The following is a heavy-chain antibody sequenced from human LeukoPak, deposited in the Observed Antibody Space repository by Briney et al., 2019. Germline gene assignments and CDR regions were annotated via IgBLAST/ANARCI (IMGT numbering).Heavy chain of an antibody. CDR1: GYTFTSYG. J-gene: IGHJ4*02. CDR3: ARRRYCSSTSCYALGYFDD. D-gene: IGHD2-2*01. Sequence: ASVKVSCKASGYTFTSYGISWVRQAPGQGLEWMGWISAYNGNTNYAQKLQGRVTMTTDTSTSTAYMELRSLRSDDTAVYYCARRRYCSSTSCYALGYFDDWGQGTLVTVSS. V-gene: IGHV1-18*04. CDR2: ISAYNGNT.